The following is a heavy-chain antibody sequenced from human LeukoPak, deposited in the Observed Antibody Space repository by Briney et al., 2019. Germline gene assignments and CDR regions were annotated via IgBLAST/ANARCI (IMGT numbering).Heavy chain of an antibody. Sequence: ASVKVSCKASGYTFTSYDINWVRQAPGQGLEWMGWMNPNSGNTGYAQKFQGRVTVTRNTSISTAYMELSSLRSDDTAVYYCARSIAARRLWFDPWGQGTLVTVSS. CDR1: GYTFTSYD. CDR2: MNPNSGNT. V-gene: IGHV1-8*01. D-gene: IGHD6-6*01. CDR3: ARSIAARRLWFDP. J-gene: IGHJ5*02.